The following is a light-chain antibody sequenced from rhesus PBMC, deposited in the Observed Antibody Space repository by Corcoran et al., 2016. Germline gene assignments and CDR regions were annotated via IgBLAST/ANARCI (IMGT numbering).Light chain of an antibody. J-gene: IGKJ2*01. Sequence: EIVMTQSPATLALSPGERATLSCRASQSVSMFLGWYQQKPGQAPRLLIYGASSRATGIPDRFSGSGSGTELTLTISTLEPEDVGVYFCLQSSSWPYSFGQGTKVEIK. CDR1: QSVSMF. CDR3: LQSSSWPYS. CDR2: GAS. V-gene: IGKV3-24*03.